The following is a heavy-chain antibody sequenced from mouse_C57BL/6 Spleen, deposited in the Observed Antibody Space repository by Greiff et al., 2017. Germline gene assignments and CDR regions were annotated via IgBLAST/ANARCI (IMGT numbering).Heavy chain of an antibody. CDR1: GYTFTSYW. V-gene: IGHV1-72*01. CDR2: IDPNSGGT. CDR3: SRGPYYDGSSPGYFDY. J-gene: IGHJ2*01. D-gene: IGHD1-1*01. Sequence: QVQLQQPGAELVKPGASVKLSCKASGYTFTSYWMHWVKQRPGRGLEWIGRIDPNSGGTKYNEKFKSQATLTVDKHSSTAYMQLSSLTSEDSAVYYCSRGPYYDGSSPGYFDYWGQGTTLTVSS.